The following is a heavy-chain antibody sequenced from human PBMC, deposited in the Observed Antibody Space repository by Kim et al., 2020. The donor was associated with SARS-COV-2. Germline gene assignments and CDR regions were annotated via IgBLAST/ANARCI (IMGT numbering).Heavy chain of an antibody. D-gene: IGHD6-13*01. CDR2: ISSSSSTI. CDR3: ARGDGSSWSWDYYYGMDV. CDR1: GFTFSSYS. Sequence: GGSLRLSGAASGFTFSSYSMNWVRQAPGKGLEWVSYISSSSSTIYYADSVKGRFTISRDNAKNSLYLQTNSLRDEDTAVYYCARGDGSSWSWDYYYGMDVWGQGTTVTVSS. V-gene: IGHV3-48*02. J-gene: IGHJ6*02.